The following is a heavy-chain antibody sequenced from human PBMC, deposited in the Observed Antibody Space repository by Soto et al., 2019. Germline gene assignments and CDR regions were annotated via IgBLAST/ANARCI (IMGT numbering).Heavy chain of an antibody. D-gene: IGHD3-22*01. Sequence: PXETLSLTCTVCGGSISSYYWSGIGQPPGKGLEWIGYIYYSGSTNYNPSLKSRVTISVDTSKNQFSLKLSSVTAADTAVYYCASIYYDSSAIDYWGQGTLVTVSS. CDR2: IYYSGST. J-gene: IGHJ4*02. V-gene: IGHV4-59*01. CDR1: GGSISSYY. CDR3: ASIYYDSSAIDY.